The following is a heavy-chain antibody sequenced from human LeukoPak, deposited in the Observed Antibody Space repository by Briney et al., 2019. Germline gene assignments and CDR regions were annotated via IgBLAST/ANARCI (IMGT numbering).Heavy chain of an antibody. Sequence: SETLSLTCTVSGGSIRNYYWSWIRQPPGKELEWIGYIYYSGSTNYNPSLTSRVTISVDTSKNQFSLNLTSVTAADTAVYYCASGGDYYDNSGYYPFDCWGQGTLVTASS. V-gene: IGHV4-59*08. CDR2: IYYSGST. CDR1: GGSIRNYY. CDR3: ASGGDYYDNSGYYPFDC. D-gene: IGHD3-22*01. J-gene: IGHJ4*02.